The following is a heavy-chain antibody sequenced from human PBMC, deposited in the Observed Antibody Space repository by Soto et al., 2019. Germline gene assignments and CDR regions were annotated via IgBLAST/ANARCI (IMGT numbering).Heavy chain of an antibody. V-gene: IGHV1-69*13. Sequence: SVKVSCKASGGTFSSYAISWLRQAPGQGLEWMGGIIPIFGTANYAQKFQGRVTITADESTSTAYMELSSLRSEDTAVYYCARDGYNGNWFDPWGQGTLVTVSS. CDR1: GGTFSSYA. D-gene: IGHD5-18*01. CDR3: ARDGYNGNWFDP. J-gene: IGHJ5*02. CDR2: IIPIFGTA.